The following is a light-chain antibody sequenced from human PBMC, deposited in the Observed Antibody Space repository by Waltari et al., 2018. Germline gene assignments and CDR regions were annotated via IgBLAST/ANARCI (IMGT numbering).Light chain of an antibody. Sequence: QSALTQPASVSGSPGQSITISCTGTSSDVGGYTYVSWYQQHPGKAPKLMIYDVSNRPSVVSNRFSGSKSGNTASLTISGLQAEDEADYYCSSYTSSSTLVFGGGTKLTVL. J-gene: IGLJ2*01. CDR1: SSDVGGYTY. V-gene: IGLV2-14*03. CDR2: DVS. CDR3: SSYTSSSTLV.